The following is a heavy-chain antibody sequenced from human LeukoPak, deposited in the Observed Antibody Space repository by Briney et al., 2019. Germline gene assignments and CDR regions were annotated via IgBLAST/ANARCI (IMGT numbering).Heavy chain of an antibody. Sequence: PSETLSLTCAVYGGSFSGYYWSWIRQPPGKGLEWIGEINHSGSTNYNPSLKSRVTISVDTSKNQFSLKLSSVTAADTAVYYCARTPEYSYHLYYDYWGQGTLVTVSS. J-gene: IGHJ4*02. D-gene: IGHD5-18*01. CDR1: GGSFSGYY. CDR2: INHSGST. V-gene: IGHV4-34*01. CDR3: ARTPEYSYHLYYDY.